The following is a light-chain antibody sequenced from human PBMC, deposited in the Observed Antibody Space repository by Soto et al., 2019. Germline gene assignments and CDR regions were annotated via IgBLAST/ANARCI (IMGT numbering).Light chain of an antibody. Sequence: IQMTQTPSSLSASVGASVTITCRASQSISSYLNWYQQKPGKAPKLLIYAASSLQSGVPSRFSGSGSGTDFTLTISSLQPEDFATYYCQQSYSTPRTFGQGTKVDTK. J-gene: IGKJ1*01. CDR3: QQSYSTPRT. V-gene: IGKV1-39*01. CDR2: AAS. CDR1: QSISSY.